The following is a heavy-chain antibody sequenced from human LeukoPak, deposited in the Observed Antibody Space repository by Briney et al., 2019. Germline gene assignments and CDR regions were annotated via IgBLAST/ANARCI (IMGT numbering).Heavy chain of an antibody. CDR3: AKDKSIAVAGTNDYFDY. V-gene: IGHV3-30*18. CDR1: GFTFSGFG. J-gene: IGHJ4*02. CDR2: ISYDGSNQ. D-gene: IGHD6-19*01. Sequence: GGSLRLSCAASGFTFSGFGMHWVRQSPGKGLEWVAVISYDGSNQYYADSVKGRFTISRDNSKNTLFMQMNSLRAEDTAVYYCAKDKSIAVAGTNDYFDYWGQGTLVTVSS.